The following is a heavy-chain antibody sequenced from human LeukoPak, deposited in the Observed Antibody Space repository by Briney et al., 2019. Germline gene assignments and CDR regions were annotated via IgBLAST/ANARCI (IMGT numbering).Heavy chain of an antibody. Sequence: SETLSLTCTVSGGSISSYYWSWIRQPPGKGLEWIGYIYYSGSTNYNPSLKSRVTISVDTSKNQFSLKLSSVTAADTAVYYCARGGRAVASNWFGPWGQGTLVTVSS. CDR1: GGSISSYY. V-gene: IGHV4-59*01. CDR3: ARGGRAVASNWFGP. J-gene: IGHJ5*02. D-gene: IGHD6-19*01. CDR2: IYYSGST.